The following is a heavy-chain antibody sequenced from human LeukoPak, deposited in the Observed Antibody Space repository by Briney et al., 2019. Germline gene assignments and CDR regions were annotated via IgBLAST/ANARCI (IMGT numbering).Heavy chain of an antibody. CDR3: ARVVMKAFYYYYMDV. V-gene: IGHV1-8*01. D-gene: IGHD2-21*01. J-gene: IGHJ6*03. Sequence: EASVKVSCKASGYTFSDYGVNWVRQAPGQGLEWMGWMNPTSGDTGYAQKFQGRVTMTRSMSRNTAYMELSRLRSEDTAVYFCARVVMKAFYYYYMDVWGKGTTIIISS. CDR1: GYTFSDYG. CDR2: MNPTSGDT.